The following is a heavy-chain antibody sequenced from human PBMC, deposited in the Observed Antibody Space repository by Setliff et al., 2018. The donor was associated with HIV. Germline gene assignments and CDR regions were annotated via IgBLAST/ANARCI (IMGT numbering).Heavy chain of an antibody. CDR1: GFTFGNHF. CDR2: IKQDGVGK. Sequence: PGGSLRLSCAASGFTFGNHFMAWVRQAPGKGLEWVANIKQDGVGKYYGDSGKGRFTISRDNAKNLLYLQMNSLRAEDTAVYYCATQVNYDSSGYGYFQHWGQGTLVTVSS. CDR3: ATQVNYDSSGYGYFQH. J-gene: IGHJ1*01. D-gene: IGHD3-22*01. V-gene: IGHV3-7*03.